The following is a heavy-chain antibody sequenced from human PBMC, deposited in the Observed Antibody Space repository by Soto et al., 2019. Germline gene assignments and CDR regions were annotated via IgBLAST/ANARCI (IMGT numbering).Heavy chain of an antibody. V-gene: IGHV3-23*01. Sequence: GGSLRLSCAASGFTFSSYAMTWVRRAPGKGLEWVSGISGSGGSTYYADSVKGRFTISRDNSKNTLYLQMNSLRAEDTAVYYYAKVVWSGYPAQNFDYWAQGTLVTVSS. J-gene: IGHJ4*02. D-gene: IGHD3-3*01. CDR2: ISGSGGST. CDR3: AKVVWSGYPAQNFDY. CDR1: GFTFSSYA.